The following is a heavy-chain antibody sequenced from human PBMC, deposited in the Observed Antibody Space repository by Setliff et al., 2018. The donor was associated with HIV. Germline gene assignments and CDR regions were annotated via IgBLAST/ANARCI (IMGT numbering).Heavy chain of an antibody. J-gene: IGHJ5*02. CDR3: TTEDPWLRFGH. Sequence: PGGSLRLSCAASGFTFSSYAMSWVRQTPGKGLEWVSFISSSGANTYYADSVKGRFIISRDNAKNALYLQMNSLRAEDTAVYYCTTEDPWLRFGHWGQGTLVTVSS. V-gene: IGHV3-23*01. CDR2: ISSSGANT. CDR1: GFTFSSYA. D-gene: IGHD5-12*01.